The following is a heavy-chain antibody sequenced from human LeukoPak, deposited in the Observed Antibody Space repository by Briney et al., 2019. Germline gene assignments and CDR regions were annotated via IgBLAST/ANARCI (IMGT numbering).Heavy chain of an antibody. V-gene: IGHV3-21*01. D-gene: IGHD7-27*01. Sequence: GGSLRLSCAASGFTFSSYSMNWVRQAPGKGLEWVSSISSSSSYIYYADSVKGRFTISRDNAKNSLYLQMNSLRAEDTAVYYCARDVSWGNYYYYMDVWGKGTTVTVSS. J-gene: IGHJ6*03. CDR1: GFTFSSYS. CDR3: ARDVSWGNYYYYMDV. CDR2: ISSSSSYI.